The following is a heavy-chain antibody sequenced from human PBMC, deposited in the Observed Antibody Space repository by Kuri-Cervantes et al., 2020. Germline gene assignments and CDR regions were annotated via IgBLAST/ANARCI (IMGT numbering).Heavy chain of an antibody. CDR3: AKDVFVDTAMAPLT. CDR2: ISYDGSNK. V-gene: IGHV3-30*18. CDR1: GFTFSSYG. J-gene: IGHJ5*02. D-gene: IGHD5-18*01. Sequence: GGSLRLSCAASGFTFSSYGMHWVRQAPGKGLEWVAVISYDGSNKYYADSVKGRFTISRDNSKNTLYLQMNSLRAEDTAVYYCAKDVFVDTAMAPLTWGQGTLVTVFS.